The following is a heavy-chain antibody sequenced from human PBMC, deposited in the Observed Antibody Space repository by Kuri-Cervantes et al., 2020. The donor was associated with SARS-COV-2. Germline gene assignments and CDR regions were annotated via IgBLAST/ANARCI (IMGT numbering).Heavy chain of an antibody. J-gene: IGHJ6*03. CDR3: ARDSRYYDFWSGYGSTPHYYYYYYMDV. Sequence: GGSLRLSCAASGFTFSSYAMHWVRQAPGKGLEWVAVISYDGSNKYYADSVKGRFTISRDNSKNTLYLQMNSLRAGDTAVYYCARDSRYYDFWSGYGSTPHYYYYYYMDVWGKGTTVTVSS. V-gene: IGHV3-30-3*01. CDR2: ISYDGSNK. D-gene: IGHD3-3*01. CDR1: GFTFSSYA.